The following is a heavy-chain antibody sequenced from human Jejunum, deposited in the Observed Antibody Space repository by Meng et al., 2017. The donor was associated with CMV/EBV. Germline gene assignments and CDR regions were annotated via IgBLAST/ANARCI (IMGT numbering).Heavy chain of an antibody. CDR2: MNPNNGNT. D-gene: IGHD2-15*01. J-gene: IGHJ6*02. Sequence: NWVRQAPGQGLEWMGRMNPNNGNTGYAQKFQGRFTMTWNTSISTAYMELSSLRSEDTAIYYCASHQQFCSGGSCYSLGYYYGMDVWGQGTTVTVSS. CDR3: ASHQQFCSGGSCYSLGYYYGMDV. V-gene: IGHV1-8*01.